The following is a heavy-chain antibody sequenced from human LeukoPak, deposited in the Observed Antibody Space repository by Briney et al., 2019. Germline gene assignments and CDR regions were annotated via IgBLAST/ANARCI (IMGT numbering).Heavy chain of an antibody. J-gene: IGHJ4*02. D-gene: IGHD6-13*01. CDR2: IYSGGST. V-gene: IGHV3-53*01. Sequence: GGSLRLSCAASGFTVSSNYMGWVRQAPGKGLEWVSVIYSGGSTYYADSVKGRFTISRDNSKNTLYLQMNSLRAEDTAVYYCARKGSSSWFFYWGQGTLVTVSS. CDR1: GFTVSSNY. CDR3: ARKGSSSWFFY.